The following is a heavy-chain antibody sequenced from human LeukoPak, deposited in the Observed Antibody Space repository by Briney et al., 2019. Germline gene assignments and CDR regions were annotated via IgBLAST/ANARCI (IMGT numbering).Heavy chain of an antibody. CDR2: VYSVGST. CDR3: ARHPLPELGILDY. J-gene: IGHJ4*02. Sequence: GGSLRLSCAASVFTVSSNYMSWVRQAPGKGLEWVSVVYSVGSTYYADSVKGRFTISRDNSKNTLYLQMNSLRAEDTAVYYCARHPLPELGILDYWGQGTLVTVSS. CDR1: VFTVSSNY. V-gene: IGHV3-53*01. D-gene: IGHD7-27*01.